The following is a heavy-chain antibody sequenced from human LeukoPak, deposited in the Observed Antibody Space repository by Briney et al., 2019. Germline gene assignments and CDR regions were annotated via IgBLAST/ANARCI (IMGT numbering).Heavy chain of an antibody. CDR2: ILYSGST. CDR1: GASISSYY. D-gene: IGHD3-10*01. Sequence: SETLSLTCTVSGASISSYYWSWIRQPPGKGLEWIGYILYSGSTNYNSSLKSQVTISLDTSKNQFSLKLRSVTAADTAVYYCASIPAAIGFFGELYPFHYWGQGTLVTVSS. CDR3: ASIPAAIGFFGELYPFHY. J-gene: IGHJ4*02. V-gene: IGHV4-59*01.